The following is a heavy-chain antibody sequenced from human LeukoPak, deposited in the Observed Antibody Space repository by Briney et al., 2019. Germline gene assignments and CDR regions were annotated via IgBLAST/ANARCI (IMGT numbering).Heavy chain of an antibody. CDR1: GGTFSSYA. CDR2: IIPIFGTA. CDR3: ARVVGGDYAFDY. V-gene: IGHV1-69*05. J-gene: IGHJ4*02. D-gene: IGHD4-17*01. Sequence: SVKVSCKASGGTFSSYAISWVRRAPGQGLEWMGGIIPIFGTANYAQKFKGRVTITTDESTSTAYMELSSLRSEDTAVYYCARVVGGDYAFDYWGQGTLVTVSS.